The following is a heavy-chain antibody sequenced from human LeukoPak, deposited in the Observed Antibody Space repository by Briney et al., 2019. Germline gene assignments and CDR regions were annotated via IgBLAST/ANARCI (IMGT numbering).Heavy chain of an antibody. V-gene: IGHV3-66*01. Sequence: GGSLRLSCAASGFTVSSNYMSWVRQAPGKGLEWVSVIYSGGSTYYADSVKGRFTISRDNSKNTLYLQMNSLRAEDTAVYYCAKSERRYSYGQDHFDYWGQGTLVTVSS. CDR1: GFTVSSNY. CDR3: AKSERRYSYGQDHFDY. J-gene: IGHJ4*02. CDR2: IYSGGST. D-gene: IGHD5-18*01.